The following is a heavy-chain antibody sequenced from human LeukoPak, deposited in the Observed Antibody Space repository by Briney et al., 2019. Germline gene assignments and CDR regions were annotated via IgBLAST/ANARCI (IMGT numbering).Heavy chain of an antibody. V-gene: IGHV3-48*03. CDR2: ISFSGSTI. CDR3: ARGGYYDSSGYYYVGYFHH. Sequence: GGSLRLSCAASGFTLSSYEMNWVRQAPGKGLEWVSYISFSGSTIYYADSVKGRFTISRDNAKNSLYVQMNSLRAEDTAVYYCARGGYYDSSGYYYVGYFHHWGQGTLVTVSS. D-gene: IGHD3-22*01. CDR1: GFTLSSYE. J-gene: IGHJ1*01.